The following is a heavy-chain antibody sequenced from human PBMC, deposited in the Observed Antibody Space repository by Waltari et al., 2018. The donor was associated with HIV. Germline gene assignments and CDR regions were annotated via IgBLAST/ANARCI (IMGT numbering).Heavy chain of an antibody. CDR3: ARARQTISGVVRSWFDS. CDR1: GGSISSGSYL. V-gene: IGHV4-61*02. D-gene: IGHD3-3*01. J-gene: IGHJ5*01. CDR2: IYSNGHT. Sequence: QVQLQESGPGLVTPSQNLSLTCTVYGGSISSGSYLWGWIRQPAGKGLEYIGRIYSNGHTSYNPSLKSRVTISVDTSKNQFSLRLSSVTAGDTAVYYCARARQTISGVVRSWFDSWGQGTLVTVSS.